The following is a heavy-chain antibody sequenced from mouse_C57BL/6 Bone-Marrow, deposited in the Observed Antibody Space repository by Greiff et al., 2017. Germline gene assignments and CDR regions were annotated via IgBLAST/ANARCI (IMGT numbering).Heavy chain of an antibody. CDR2: ISYDGSN. D-gene: IGHD1-1*01. V-gene: IGHV3-6*01. Sequence: VHLVESGPGLVKPSQSLSLTCSVTGYSITSGYYWNWIRQFPGNKLEWMGYISYDGSNNYNPSLKNRISITRDTSKNQFFLKLNSVTTEDTATYYCASSSPFAYWGQGTLVTVSA. CDR3: ASSSPFAY. CDR1: GYSITSGYY. J-gene: IGHJ3*01.